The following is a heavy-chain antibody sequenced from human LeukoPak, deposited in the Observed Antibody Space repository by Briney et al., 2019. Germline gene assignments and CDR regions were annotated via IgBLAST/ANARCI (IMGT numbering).Heavy chain of an antibody. CDR1: GYTFTSYD. J-gene: IGHJ5*02. D-gene: IGHD1-26*01. Sequence: ASVKVSCKASGYTFTSYDINWVRQATGQGLEWMGWMNPNSGNTGYAQKFQGRVTITRNTSISTAYMELSSLRSEDTAVYYCARDRKVEGARRENWFDPWGQGTLVTVSS. CDR3: ARDRKVEGARRENWFDP. V-gene: IGHV1-8*03. CDR2: MNPNSGNT.